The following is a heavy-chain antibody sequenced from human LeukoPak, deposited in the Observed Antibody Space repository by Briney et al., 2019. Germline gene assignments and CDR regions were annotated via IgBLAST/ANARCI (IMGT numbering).Heavy chain of an antibody. CDR3: ARGRPTTSIAAAGVNWFDP. V-gene: IGHV1-18*04. Sequence: ASVKVSCKASGYTFTGYYMHWVRQAPGQGLEWMGWISAYNGNTNYAQKFQGRVTITADKSTSTAYMELSSLRSEDTAVYYCARGRPTTSIAAAGVNWFDPWGQGTLVTVSS. D-gene: IGHD6-13*01. CDR1: GYTFTGYY. CDR2: ISAYNGNT. J-gene: IGHJ5*02.